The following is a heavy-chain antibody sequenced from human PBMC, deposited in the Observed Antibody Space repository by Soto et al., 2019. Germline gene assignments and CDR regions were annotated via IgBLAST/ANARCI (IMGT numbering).Heavy chain of an antibody. Sequence: GASVKVSCKASGGTFSSYAISWVRQAPGQGLEWMGGIIPIFGTANYAQKFQGRVTITADESTSTAYMELSSLRSEDTAVYYCARAARTAGYCSGGSCYDYGMDVWGQGTTVTVSS. J-gene: IGHJ6*02. CDR3: ARAARTAGYCSGGSCYDYGMDV. D-gene: IGHD2-15*01. CDR2: IIPIFGTA. CDR1: GGTFSSYA. V-gene: IGHV1-69*13.